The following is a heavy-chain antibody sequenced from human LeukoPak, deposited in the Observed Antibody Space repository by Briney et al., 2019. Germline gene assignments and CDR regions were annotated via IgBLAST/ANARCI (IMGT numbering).Heavy chain of an antibody. J-gene: IGHJ4*02. CDR1: GFTFSNYW. V-gene: IGHV3-7*01. CDR2: INKDGSEK. CDR3: ARDKVTY. Sequence: GGSLRLSCAASGFTFSNYWMSWVRQAPGKGLEWVANINKDGSEKYYVDSVKGRFTISRDNAKHSLYLQMNSLRVEDTAVYYCARDKVTYWGQGTLVTVSS.